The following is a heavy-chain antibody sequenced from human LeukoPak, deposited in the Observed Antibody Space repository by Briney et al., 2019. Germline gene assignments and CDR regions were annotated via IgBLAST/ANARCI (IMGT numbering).Heavy chain of an antibody. Sequence: GGSLRLSCAASGFTFSSYGMHWVRQAPGKGLEWVAVIWYDGSNKYYADSVKGRFTISRDNPKNTLYLQMNSLRAEDTAVYYCARDHSSGWYSDYFDYWGQGTLVTVSS. CDR3: ARDHSSGWYSDYFDY. CDR2: IWYDGSNK. V-gene: IGHV3-33*01. J-gene: IGHJ4*02. CDR1: GFTFSSYG. D-gene: IGHD6-19*01.